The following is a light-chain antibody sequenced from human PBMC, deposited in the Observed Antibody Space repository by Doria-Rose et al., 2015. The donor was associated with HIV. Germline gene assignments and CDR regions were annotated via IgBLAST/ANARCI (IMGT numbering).Light chain of an antibody. V-gene: IGKV3-20*01. Sequence: DIVLTQSPGTLSLSPGERATLSCRASQSVSANYLAWYQQRPGQSPRLLIYGASSRATDIPDRFSGSGSGTDFTLTISRLEPKDFAVYYCHQYASSRTFGQGTKVEIK. CDR2: GAS. J-gene: IGKJ1*01. CDR3: HQYASSRT. CDR1: QSVSANY.